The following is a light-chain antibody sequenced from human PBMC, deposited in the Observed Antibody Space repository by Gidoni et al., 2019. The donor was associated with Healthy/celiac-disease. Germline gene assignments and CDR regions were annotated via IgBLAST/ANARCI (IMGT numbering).Light chain of an antibody. CDR3: QQSYSASGT. CDR2: AAS. V-gene: IGKV1-39*01. CDR1: QSISSY. J-gene: IGKJ3*01. Sequence: DIQLTQSPSSLSASVGDRVTITCRASQSISSYLNWYQQKPGKAPKLLIYAASSLQSGVPSRFSGSGSGTDVTLTISSLQPEDFATYYCQQSYSASGTFGPGTKGDIK.